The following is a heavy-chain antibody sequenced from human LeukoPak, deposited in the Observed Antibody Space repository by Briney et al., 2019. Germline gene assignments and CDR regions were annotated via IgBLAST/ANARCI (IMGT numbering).Heavy chain of an antibody. CDR3: AKDLSYSSGWGDYYYYGMDV. CDR2: ISGSGGST. J-gene: IGHJ6*02. D-gene: IGHD6-19*01. CDR1: GFTFSSYA. Sequence: GGSLRLSCAASGFTFSSYAMSWVRQAPGKGLEWVSAISGSGGSTYYADSVKGRFTISRDNSKNTLYLQMNSLRAEDTAVYYCAKDLSYSSGWGDYYYYGMDVWSQGTTVTVSS. V-gene: IGHV3-23*01.